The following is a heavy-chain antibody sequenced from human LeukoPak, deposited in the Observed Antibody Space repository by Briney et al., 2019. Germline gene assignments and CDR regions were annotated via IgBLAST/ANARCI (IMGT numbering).Heavy chain of an antibody. V-gene: IGHV4-34*01. J-gene: IGHJ6*03. Sequence: SETLSLTCAVYGGSFSGYYWSWIRQPPGKGLEWIGEINHSGSTNYDPSLKSRVTISVDTSKDQFSLKLSSVTAADTAVYYCARGGRVNYYYYMDVWGKGTTVTVSS. D-gene: IGHD3-10*01. CDR2: INHSGST. CDR3: ARGGRVNYYYYMDV. CDR1: GGSFSGYY.